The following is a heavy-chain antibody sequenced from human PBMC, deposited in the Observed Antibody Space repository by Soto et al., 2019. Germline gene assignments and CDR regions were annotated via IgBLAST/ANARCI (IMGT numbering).Heavy chain of an antibody. CDR2: ISAYNGNT. V-gene: IGHV1-18*01. CDR1: GYTFTSYG. D-gene: IGHD6-19*01. CDR3: ARDFRFYSSGWLFDY. Sequence: QVQLVQSGAEVKKPGSSVKVSCKASGYTFTSYGISWVRQAPGQRLEWMGWISAYNGNTNYAQKLQGRVTMTTDTSTSTAYMELRSLRSDDTAVYYCARDFRFYSSGWLFDYWGQGPLVTVSS. J-gene: IGHJ4*02.